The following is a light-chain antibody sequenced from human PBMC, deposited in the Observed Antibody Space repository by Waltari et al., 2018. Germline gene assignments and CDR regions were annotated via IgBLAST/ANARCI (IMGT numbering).Light chain of an antibody. CDR1: RKDVGNQG. CDR2: RDN. J-gene: IGLJ1*01. V-gene: IGLV10-54*04. CDR3: STWDNSLKTYI. Sequence: QAGLTQPPSVSRALRQTATLTCTGNRKDVGNQGAAWLQQNQGHPPKLLSDRDNRRPSGISERFSASRSGNTASLTITELQPEDEADYYCSTWDNSLKTYIFGTGTKVTVL.